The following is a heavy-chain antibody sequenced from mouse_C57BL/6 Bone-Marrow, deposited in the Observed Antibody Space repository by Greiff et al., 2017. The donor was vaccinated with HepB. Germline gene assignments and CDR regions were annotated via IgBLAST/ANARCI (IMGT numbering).Heavy chain of an antibody. Sequence: QVQLKQSGAELVKPGASVKISCKASGYAFSSYWMNWVKQRPGKGLEWIGQIYPGDGDTNYNGKFKGKATLTADKSSSTAYMQLSSLTSEDSAVYFCARLKNSSGYEEAMDYWGQGTSVTVSS. CDR2: IYPGDGDT. V-gene: IGHV1-80*01. CDR1: GYAFSSYW. D-gene: IGHD3-2*02. CDR3: ARLKNSSGYEEAMDY. J-gene: IGHJ4*01.